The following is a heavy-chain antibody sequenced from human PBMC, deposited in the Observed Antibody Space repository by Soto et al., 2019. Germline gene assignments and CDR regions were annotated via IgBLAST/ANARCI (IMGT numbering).Heavy chain of an antibody. CDR1: GDSIDSGHFY. Sequence: HVQLQESGPGLVKPSQTLSLTCSFSGDSIDSGHFYWTWICQPPGKCLEWIGYIHYTGSTNYNPSLKSPVTISVDTSKNQFSLKVTSVTAADTAVYYCARVHGGGHYNVSVIDPWGQRTLVTVS. CDR2: IHYTGST. D-gene: IGHD4-17*01. CDR3: ARVHGGGHYNVSVIDP. J-gene: IGHJ5*02. V-gene: IGHV4-30-4*01.